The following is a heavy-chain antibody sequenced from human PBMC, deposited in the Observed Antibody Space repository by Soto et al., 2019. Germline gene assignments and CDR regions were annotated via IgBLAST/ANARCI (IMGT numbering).Heavy chain of an antibody. CDR1: GFSFSDNL. J-gene: IGHJ3*01. D-gene: IGHD2-8*02. CDR3: ARDILSFGPRANDAFYV. CDR2: INPDNGYT. Sequence: QVQLVQSGAEVRKPGASVNISCRASGFSFSDNLINWVRQSPGQSLEWMGWINPDNGYTRYSQTFQGRVTISRHSSASIAYVEVSDLTSEETAVYYCARDILSFGPRANDAFYVWGQGTMVTVSS. V-gene: IGHV1-3*01.